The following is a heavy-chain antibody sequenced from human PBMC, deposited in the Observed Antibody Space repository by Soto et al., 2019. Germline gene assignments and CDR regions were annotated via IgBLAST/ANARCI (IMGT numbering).Heavy chain of an antibody. CDR3: ARDPKTSGGQHWAFNYFDS. J-gene: IGHJ4*02. D-gene: IGHD7-27*01. CDR1: GFSFSISP. Sequence: QVQLVETGGGVVQPGRSLRLSCAASGFSFSISPMHWVRQAPGKGPEWVALISYDGTNKFYADSVKGRFTISRDNSKSTLYLQADSLRPEDAAVYYCARDPKTSGGQHWAFNYFDSLGQGTLVTVSS. CDR2: ISYDGTNK. V-gene: IGHV3-30-3*01.